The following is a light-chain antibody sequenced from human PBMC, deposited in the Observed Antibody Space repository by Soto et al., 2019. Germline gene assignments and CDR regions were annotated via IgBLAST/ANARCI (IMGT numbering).Light chain of an antibody. Sequence: EIVLTQSPATLSSFPGDRVTLSCRASQAVNTRLAWYQHKPGQAPRLLIYLTSNRAAGIPARFSGSGSGTDFTLTISDVEPEDFEVYYCHQRQSWPRTFGQGTKVDIK. CDR1: QAVNTR. CDR2: LTS. CDR3: HQRQSWPRT. V-gene: IGKV3-11*01. J-gene: IGKJ1*01.